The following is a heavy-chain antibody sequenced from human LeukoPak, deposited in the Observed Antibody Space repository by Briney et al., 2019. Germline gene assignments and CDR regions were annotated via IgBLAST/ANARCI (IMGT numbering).Heavy chain of an antibody. D-gene: IGHD1-26*01. CDR1: GFTVSSNY. V-gene: IGHV3-53*01. J-gene: IGHJ4*02. CDR2: IYSGGST. Sequence: GGSLRLSCAASGFTVSSNYMSWVRQAPGKGLEWVSVIYSGGSTYYADSVKGRFTISRDNSKNTLYLQMNSLKTEDTAVYYCTTDTVGATTKDYWGQGTLVTVPS. CDR3: TTDTVGATTKDY.